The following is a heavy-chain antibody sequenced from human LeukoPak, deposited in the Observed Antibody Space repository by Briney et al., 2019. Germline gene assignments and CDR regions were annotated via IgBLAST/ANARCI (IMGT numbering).Heavy chain of an antibody. CDR1: GFTFSDYY. CDR2: ISSSGSTI. J-gene: IGHJ4*02. CDR3: ARGARVLDY. V-gene: IGHV3-11*04. Sequence: PGGSLSLSCAASGFTFSDYYMSWIRQAPRKGLERVSYISSSGSTIYYSNSVKGRLTISRDNAENTQYLQMITLIAAATAAVYCARGARVLDYWGQGTLVTVSS. D-gene: IGHD3-10*01.